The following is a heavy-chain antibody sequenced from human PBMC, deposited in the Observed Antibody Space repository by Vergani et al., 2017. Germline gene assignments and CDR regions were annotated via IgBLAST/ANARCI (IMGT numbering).Heavy chain of an antibody. CDR3: ARDPRGYGGDPEDYYYGMDV. Sequence: QVHLLQSGAEVKKPGSSVKVSCKASGATFRSNTISWVRQVPGQGLEWMGRIIPVLGKTKYAQDFQGRLTITADTSTSTAYMELTSLRSQDTAVYYCARDPRGYGGDPEDYYYGMDVWGQGTTVTVSS. D-gene: IGHD2-21*02. J-gene: IGHJ6*02. V-gene: IGHV1-69*04. CDR2: IIPVLGKT. CDR1: GATFRSNT.